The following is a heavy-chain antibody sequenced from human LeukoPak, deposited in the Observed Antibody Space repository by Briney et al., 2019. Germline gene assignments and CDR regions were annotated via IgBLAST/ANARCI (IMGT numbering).Heavy chain of an antibody. J-gene: IGHJ2*01. D-gene: IGHD2-2*01. CDR2: IYTSGST. CDR3: ARGHCSSTSCYDWYFDL. V-gene: IGHV4-4*07. CDR1: GGSISSYY. Sequence: PSETLSLTCTVSGGSISSYYWSWIRQPAGKGLEWIGRIYTSGSTNYNPSLKSRVTMSVDTSKNQFSLKLSSVTAADTAVYYCARGHCSSTSCYDWYFDLWGRGALVTVSS.